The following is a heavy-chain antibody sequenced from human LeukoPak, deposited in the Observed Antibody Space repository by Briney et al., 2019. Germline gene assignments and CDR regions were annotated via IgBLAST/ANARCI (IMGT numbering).Heavy chain of an antibody. CDR1: GDSVSSNSAA. CDR2: TYYRSKWYN. CDR3: ARTTTARDRSYYYYYMDV. D-gene: IGHD1-26*01. V-gene: IGHV6-1*01. J-gene: IGHJ6*03. Sequence: SQTLSLTCAISGDSVSSNSAAWNWIRQSPSRGLEWLGRTYYRSKWYNDYAVSVKSRITINPDTSKNQFSLQLNSVTPEDTAVYYCARTTTARDRSYYYYYMDVWGKGTTVTISS.